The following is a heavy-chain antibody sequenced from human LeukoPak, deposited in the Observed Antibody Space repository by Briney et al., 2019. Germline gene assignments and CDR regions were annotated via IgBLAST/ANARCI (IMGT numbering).Heavy chain of an antibody. J-gene: IGHJ4*02. CDR1: GFTFDDYA. CDR3: AKDIATGNRLYCFDY. CDR2: ISWNSGSI. V-gene: IGHV3-9*01. D-gene: IGHD1-14*01. Sequence: PGRSLRLSCLASGFTFDDYAMHWVRQAPGKGLEWVSGISWNSGSIGYADSVKGRFTISRDNAKNSLYLQMNSLRAEDTALYYCAKDIATGNRLYCFDYWGQGTLVTVSS.